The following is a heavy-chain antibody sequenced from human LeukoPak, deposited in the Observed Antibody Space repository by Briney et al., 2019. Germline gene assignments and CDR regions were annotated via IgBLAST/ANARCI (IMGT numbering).Heavy chain of an antibody. CDR2: ISSSSSYI. Sequence: PGGSLRLSCAASGFTFSSYSMNWVRQALGKGLEWVSSISSSSSYIYYADSVKGRFTISRDNAKNSLYLQMNSLRAEDTAVYYCATQLWSHYFDYWGQGTLVTVSS. V-gene: IGHV3-21*01. J-gene: IGHJ4*02. CDR3: ATQLWSHYFDY. D-gene: IGHD5-18*01. CDR1: GFTFSSYS.